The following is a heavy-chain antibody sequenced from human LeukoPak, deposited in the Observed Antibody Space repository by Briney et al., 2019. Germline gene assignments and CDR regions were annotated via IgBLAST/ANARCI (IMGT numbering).Heavy chain of an antibody. CDR3: LRDTSDY. J-gene: IGHJ4*02. Sequence: GGSLRLSCVAYGFTVSNSYLSWVRQAPGKGLEWVAVIYNDGRTYHADPVQARFTISRDNSNNMLYLQMVNLKVEDTAVYYCLRDTSDYWGQGTLVTVSS. CDR2: IYNDGRT. CDR1: GFTVSNSY. V-gene: IGHV3-66*01.